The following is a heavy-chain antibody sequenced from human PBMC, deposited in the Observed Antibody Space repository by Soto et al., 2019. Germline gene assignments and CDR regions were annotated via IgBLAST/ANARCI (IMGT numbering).Heavy chain of an antibody. V-gene: IGHV4-59*08. D-gene: IGHD3-22*01. CDR1: GGSISSYY. J-gene: IGHJ5*02. Sequence: SETLSLTCTVSGGSISSYYWSWIRQPPGKGLEWIGYIYYSGSTNYNPSLKSRVTISVDTSKNQFSLKLSSVTAADTAVYYCARHLPNYYDSSGYYGDPNWLDPWGQGTLVTVSS. CDR2: IYYSGST. CDR3: ARHLPNYYDSSGYYGDPNWLDP.